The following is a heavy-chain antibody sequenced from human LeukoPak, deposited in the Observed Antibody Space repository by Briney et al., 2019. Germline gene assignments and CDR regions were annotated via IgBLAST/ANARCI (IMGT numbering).Heavy chain of an antibody. D-gene: IGHD6-19*01. V-gene: IGHV1-2*02. CDR3: ARGSDRYSSGWYVNDY. CDR1: GYTFTSYG. CDR2: INPNSGGT. J-gene: IGHJ4*02. Sequence: GASVKVSCKASGYTFTSYGTSWVRQAPGQGLEWMGWINPNSGGTNYAQKFQGRVTMTRDTSISTAYMELSRLRSDDTAVYYCARGSDRYSSGWYVNDYWGQGTLVTVSS.